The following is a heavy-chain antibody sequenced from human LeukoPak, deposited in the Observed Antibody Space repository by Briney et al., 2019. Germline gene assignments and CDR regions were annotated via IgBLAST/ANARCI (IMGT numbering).Heavy chain of an antibody. CDR1: GYTFTSYD. D-gene: IGHD4-17*01. CDR3: ARGYYGDYNFDY. CDR2: MNPNSGNT. Sequence: ASVKVSCKASGYTFTSYDINWVRQATGQGLEWMGWMNPNSGNTGYAQKFQGRVTMTRNTSISTAYMEQSSLRSEDTAVYYCARGYYGDYNFDYWGQGTLVTVSS. J-gene: IGHJ4*02. V-gene: IGHV1-8*01.